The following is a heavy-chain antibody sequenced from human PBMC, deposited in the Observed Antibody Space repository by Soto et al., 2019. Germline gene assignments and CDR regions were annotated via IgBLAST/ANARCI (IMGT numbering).Heavy chain of an antibody. CDR1: GVIFSKGA. Sequence: VVSLILSCAASGVIFSKGAIIWVRQAPGNGQEWVSGITGSGFRIEYSASVKGRLTISRDNSKNTVYLQMNSLRAEDNAMYYCEKDEVSGDGLWLVSDWGKGNTVTVSS. D-gene: IGHD2-21*01. J-gene: IGHJ6*04. CDR3: EKDEVSGDGLWLVSD. CDR2: ITGSGFRI. V-gene: IGHV3-23*01.